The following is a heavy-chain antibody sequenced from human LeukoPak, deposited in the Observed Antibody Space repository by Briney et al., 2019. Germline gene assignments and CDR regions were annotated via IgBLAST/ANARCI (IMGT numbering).Heavy chain of an antibody. CDR3: ARPHYDFWSGYPYYFDY. V-gene: IGHV5-51*01. CDR1: GYSFTSYW. CDR2: IYPGDSDT. D-gene: IGHD3-3*01. Sequence: GESLKISCKGSGYSFTSYWIGWVRQMPGKGLEWMGIIYPGDSDTRYSPSFQGQVTISADKSISTAYLQWSSLKASHTAMYYCARPHYDFWSGYPYYFDYWGQGTLVTVSS. J-gene: IGHJ4*02.